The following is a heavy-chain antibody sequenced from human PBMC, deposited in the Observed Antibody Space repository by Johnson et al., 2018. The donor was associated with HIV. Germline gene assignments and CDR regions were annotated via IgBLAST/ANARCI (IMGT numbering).Heavy chain of an antibody. CDR2: IKPDGSDI. V-gene: IGHV3-7*01. CDR1: GFTFNSYA. D-gene: IGHD3-16*01. CDR3: ARDKGWGTFDI. Sequence: VQLVESGGGVVQPGRSLRLFCAASGFTFNSYAMHWVRQAPGKGLEWVANIKPDGSDIYYGDSMKGRFTISRDNAKNSLYLQLNSLRAEDTAVFYCARDKGWGTFDIWGQGTMVTVSS. J-gene: IGHJ3*02.